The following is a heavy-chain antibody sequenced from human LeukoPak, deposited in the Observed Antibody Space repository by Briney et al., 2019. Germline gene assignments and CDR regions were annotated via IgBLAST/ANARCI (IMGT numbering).Heavy chain of an antibody. Sequence: ASVKVSCKVSGYTLTELSMHWVRQAPGKGLEWMGGFDPEDGETIYAQKFQGRVTMTEDTSTDTACMELSSLRSEDTAVYYCATDGAAAGWYYFDYWGQGTLVTVSS. V-gene: IGHV1-24*01. CDR1: GYTLTELS. CDR3: ATDGAAAGWYYFDY. CDR2: FDPEDGET. J-gene: IGHJ4*02. D-gene: IGHD6-13*01.